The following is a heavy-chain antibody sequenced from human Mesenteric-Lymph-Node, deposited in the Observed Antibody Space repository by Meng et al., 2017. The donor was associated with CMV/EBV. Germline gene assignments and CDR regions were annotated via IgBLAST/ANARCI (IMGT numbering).Heavy chain of an antibody. D-gene: IGHD3-22*01. V-gene: IGHV1-3*01. CDR3: ARMGYYYDSSGYF. J-gene: IGHJ4*02. CDR1: GYTFTSYA. CDR2: INAGNGNT. Sequence: KASGYTFTSYAMHWVRQAPGQRREWMGWINAGNGNTKYSQKFQGRVTITRDTSASTAYMELSSLRSEDTAVYYCARMGYYYDSSGYFWGQGTLVTVSS.